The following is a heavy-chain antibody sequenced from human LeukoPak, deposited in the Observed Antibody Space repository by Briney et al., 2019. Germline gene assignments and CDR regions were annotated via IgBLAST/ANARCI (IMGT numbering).Heavy chain of an antibody. CDR1: GFTFSSYG. CDR3: AKGAIFGVRDYYYMDV. Sequence: GGSLRLSCAASGFTFSSYGMHWVRQAPGKGLEWVAVIWYDGSNKYYADSVKGRFTISRDNSKNTLHLQMNSLRAEDTAVYYCAKGAIFGVRDYYYMDVWGKGTTVTVSS. D-gene: IGHD3-3*01. J-gene: IGHJ6*03. CDR2: IWYDGSNK. V-gene: IGHV3-33*06.